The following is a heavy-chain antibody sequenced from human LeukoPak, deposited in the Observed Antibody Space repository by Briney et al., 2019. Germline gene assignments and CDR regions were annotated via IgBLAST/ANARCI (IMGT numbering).Heavy chain of an antibody. CDR2: IFHTGHT. D-gene: IGHD3-10*01. CDR1: GGSISSGDYR. Sequence: SQTLSLTCAVFGGSISSGDYRWGWIRQPPGKGLEWIGYIFHTGHTSYNPSLKSRATISVDMSKNQLSLKLSSVTAADTAVYYYARGFYGSGSQFDYWGQGTLVTVSS. V-gene: IGHV4-30-2*01. J-gene: IGHJ4*02. CDR3: ARGFYGSGSQFDY.